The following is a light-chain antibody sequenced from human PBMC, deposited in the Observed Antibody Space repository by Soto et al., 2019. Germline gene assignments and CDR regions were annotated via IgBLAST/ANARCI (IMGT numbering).Light chain of an antibody. CDR2: GAS. J-gene: IGKJ1*01. CDR1: QSVNNDY. Sequence: EIVLTQSPGTLSLSPGERAAISCRASQSVNNDYSACYHQQPGRAPRLVIYGASKRATGIPDRFSGSGSGTEFTLTISRLEPEDFAVYYCQQYGSSPWTFGQGTKVEIK. V-gene: IGKV3-20*01. CDR3: QQYGSSPWT.